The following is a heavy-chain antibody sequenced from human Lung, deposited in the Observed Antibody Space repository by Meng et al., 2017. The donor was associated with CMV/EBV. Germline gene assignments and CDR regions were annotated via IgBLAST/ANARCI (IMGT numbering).Heavy chain of an antibody. D-gene: IGHD3-10*01. CDR2: INYSGST. V-gene: IGHV4-34*01. CDR1: GESFSGYW. Sequence: QVQLHQWGAGLLKPSETLPLTCAVDGESFSGYWWSWIRQPPGKGLEWIGDINYSGSTNYNPSLKSRVTMSIDTSKKRFSLRLSSLTAADTAIYYCARIPDYHASGSHFDYWGRGTLVTVSS. CDR3: ARIPDYHASGSHFDY. J-gene: IGHJ4*02.